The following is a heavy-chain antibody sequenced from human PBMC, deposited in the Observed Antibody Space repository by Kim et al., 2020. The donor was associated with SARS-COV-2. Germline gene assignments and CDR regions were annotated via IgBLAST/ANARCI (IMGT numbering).Heavy chain of an antibody. D-gene: IGHD3-22*01. CDR1: GFTVSSNY. CDR3: ARAYDSSGYGFGY. Sequence: GGSLRLSCAASGFTVSSNYMSWVRQAPGKGLEWVSVIYSGGSTYYADSVKGRFTISRDNSKNTLYLQMNSLRAEDTAVYYCARAYDSSGYGFGYWAQGTLVTVSS. CDR2: IYSGGST. V-gene: IGHV3-53*01. J-gene: IGHJ4*02.